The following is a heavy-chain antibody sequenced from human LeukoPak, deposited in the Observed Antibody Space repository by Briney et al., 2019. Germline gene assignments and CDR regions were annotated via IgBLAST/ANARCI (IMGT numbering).Heavy chain of an antibody. CDR2: IDYSATT. CDR3: ARLDGDGRFNYFDP. V-gene: IGHV4-39*01. D-gene: IGHD5-24*01. CDR1: GGSIISSSFY. Sequence: SETLSLTCTVSGGSIISSSFYWGWIRQPPGKGLEWIGSIDYSATTYYNPSLKSRVTISVDMSKNQFSLKLSSVTAADTADYYCARLDGDGRFNYFDPWGQGTLVAVSS. J-gene: IGHJ4*02.